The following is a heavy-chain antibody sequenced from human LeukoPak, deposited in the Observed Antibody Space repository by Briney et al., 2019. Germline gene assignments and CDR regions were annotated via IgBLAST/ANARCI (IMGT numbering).Heavy chain of an antibody. Sequence: ASVTVSCTASGYTFTSYGISWVRQAPGQGLEWMGWISAYNGNTNYAQKLQGRVTMTTDTSTSTAYMELRSLRSDDTAVYYCAGGYSYGYFDYWGQGTLVTVSS. V-gene: IGHV1-18*01. CDR3: AGGYSYGYFDY. D-gene: IGHD5-18*01. CDR1: GYTFTSYG. CDR2: ISAYNGNT. J-gene: IGHJ4*02.